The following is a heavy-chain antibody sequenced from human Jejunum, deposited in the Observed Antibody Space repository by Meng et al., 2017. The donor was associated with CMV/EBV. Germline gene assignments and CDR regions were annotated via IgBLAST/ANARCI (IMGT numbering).Heavy chain of an antibody. Sequence: MNWVRQAPGKGLEWVSYISSSGSTIYYADSVKGRFTVSRDNAKNSLYLQMNSLRAEDTAVYYCARRGRWYYDSSGYYYGNADAFDIWGQGTMVTVSS. CDR3: ARRGRWYYDSSGYYYGNADAFDI. V-gene: IGHV3-48*03. D-gene: IGHD3-22*01. J-gene: IGHJ3*02. CDR2: ISSSGSTI.